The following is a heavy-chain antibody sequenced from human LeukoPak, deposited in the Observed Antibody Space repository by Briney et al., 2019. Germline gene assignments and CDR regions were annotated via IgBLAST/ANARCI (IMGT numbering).Heavy chain of an antibody. CDR3: ARAYYYDSSGYYYDYYYYMDV. V-gene: IGHV1-69*13. D-gene: IGHD3-22*01. CDR2: IIPIFGTA. Sequence: SVKVSCKACGGTFSSYAISWVRQAPGQGLEWMGGIIPIFGTANYAQKFQGRVTITADESTSTAYMELSSLRSEDTAVYYCARAYYYDSSGYYYDYYYYMDVWGKGTTVTVFS. J-gene: IGHJ6*03. CDR1: GGTFSSYA.